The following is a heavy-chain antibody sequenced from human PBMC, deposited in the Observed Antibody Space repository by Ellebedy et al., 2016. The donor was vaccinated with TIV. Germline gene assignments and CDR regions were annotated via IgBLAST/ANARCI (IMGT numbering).Heavy chain of an antibody. CDR3: ARGNFQDVDLDHWYFDL. V-gene: IGHV4-34*01. J-gene: IGHJ2*01. CDR1: GGSLSGHS. D-gene: IGHD2/OR15-2a*01. Sequence: SETLSLTCAVYGGSLSGHSWSWVRQPPGKGLEWIGEINHRGSTTYNQSLRSRVTKSIDTSKHQFSLRLSAVTAADTAVYYCARGNFQDVDLDHWYFDLWGRGTLVTVSS. CDR2: INHRGST.